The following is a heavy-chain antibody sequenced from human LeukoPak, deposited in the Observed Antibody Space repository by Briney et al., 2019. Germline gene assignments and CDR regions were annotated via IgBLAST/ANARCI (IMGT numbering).Heavy chain of an antibody. CDR3: ARETRYGDYNYDIDY. V-gene: IGHV1-2*02. J-gene: IGHJ4*02. CDR1: GYTFTGYY. D-gene: IGHD4-17*01. CDR2: INPNSGGT. Sequence: ASVKVSCKASGYTFTGYYMHWVRQAPGQGLEWMGWINPNSGGTNYAQKFQGRVTMTWDTSISTAYMELSRLRSDDTAVYYCARETRYGDYNYDIDYWGQGTLVTVSS.